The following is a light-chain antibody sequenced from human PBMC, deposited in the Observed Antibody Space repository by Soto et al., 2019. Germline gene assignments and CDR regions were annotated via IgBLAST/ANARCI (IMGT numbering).Light chain of an antibody. J-gene: IGKJ1*01. CDR1: QSVSNN. V-gene: IGKV3-15*01. Sequence: EIVMTQSPATLSVSPGERATLSCRASQSVSNNLAWYQKKPGQAPRLLIYGASTRATGIPARFSGSGSGTEFPLTISILQSEDFAFYYCQQYNNWWTFGQGTRVDIK. CDR3: QQYNNWWT. CDR2: GAS.